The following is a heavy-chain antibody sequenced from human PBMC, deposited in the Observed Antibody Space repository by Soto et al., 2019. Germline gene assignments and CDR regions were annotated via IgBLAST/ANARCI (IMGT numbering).Heavy chain of an antibody. Sequence: GGSLRLSCAASGFTFSSYCMSWVRQAPGKGLEWVANIKQDGSEKYYVDSVKGRFTISRDNAKNSLYLQMNSLRAEDTAVYYCASGPPVPYYYYMDVWGKGTTVTVSS. V-gene: IGHV3-7*01. CDR1: GFTFSSYC. J-gene: IGHJ6*03. CDR3: ASGPPVPYYYYMDV. CDR2: IKQDGSEK.